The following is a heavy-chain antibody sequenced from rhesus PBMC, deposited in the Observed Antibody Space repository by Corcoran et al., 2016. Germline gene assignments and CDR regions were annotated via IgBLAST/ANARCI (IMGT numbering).Heavy chain of an antibody. Sequence: QVQLQESGPGLVKPSETLSLTCAVSGGSFRRYWWSWLRPPPGKGREWIGEINGNSGSTNYNPSLKSRVTISKDASKNQFSLKLSSVTAADTAVYYCARFSGSWWYYFDYWGQGVLVTVSS. CDR1: GGSFRRYW. J-gene: IGHJ4*01. CDR2: INGNSGST. V-gene: IGHV4-80*01. D-gene: IGHD6-25*01. CDR3: ARFSGSWWYYFDY.